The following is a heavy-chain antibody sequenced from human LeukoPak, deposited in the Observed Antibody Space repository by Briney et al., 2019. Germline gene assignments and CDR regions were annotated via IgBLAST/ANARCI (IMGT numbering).Heavy chain of an antibody. CDR2: IKQDGSEK. CDR1: GVMFPSYW. CDR3: ARDRYYVSGSYSSFDY. Sequence: GGSLRLSCAASGVMFPSYWMTWVRQAPGKGLEWVANIKQDGSEKYYVDSVKGRSAISRDNAKNSLSLQMNSLRAEDTAVYYCARDRYYVSGSYSSFDYWGQGALVTVSS. J-gene: IGHJ4*02. V-gene: IGHV3-7*05. D-gene: IGHD3-10*01.